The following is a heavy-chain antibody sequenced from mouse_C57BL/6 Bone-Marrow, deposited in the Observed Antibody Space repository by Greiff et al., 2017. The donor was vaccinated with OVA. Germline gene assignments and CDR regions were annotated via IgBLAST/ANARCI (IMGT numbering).Heavy chain of an antibody. Sequence: QVHVKQPGAELVKPGASVKLSCKASGYTFTSYWMHWVKQRPGRGLEWIGRIDPNSGGTKYNEKFKSKATLTVDKPSSTAYMQLSSLTSEDSAAYYCARGGDGYDDYFDYWGQGTTLTVSS. D-gene: IGHD2-2*01. CDR1: GYTFTSYW. V-gene: IGHV1-72*01. CDR2: IDPNSGGT. CDR3: ARGGDGYDDYFDY. J-gene: IGHJ2*01.